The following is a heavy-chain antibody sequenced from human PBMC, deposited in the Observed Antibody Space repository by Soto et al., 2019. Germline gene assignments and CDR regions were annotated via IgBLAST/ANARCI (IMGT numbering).Heavy chain of an antibody. Sequence: GGSLRLSCAASGFTFSDYYMSWIRQAPGKGLEWVSYISSSGSTIYYADSVKGRFTISRDNAKNSLYLQMNSLRAEDTAVYYCARRYQLLRMGSKEYYYYMDVWGKGTTVTVSS. V-gene: IGHV3-11*01. CDR3: ARRYQLLRMGSKEYYYYMDV. J-gene: IGHJ6*03. CDR1: GFTFSDYY. CDR2: ISSSGSTI. D-gene: IGHD2-2*01.